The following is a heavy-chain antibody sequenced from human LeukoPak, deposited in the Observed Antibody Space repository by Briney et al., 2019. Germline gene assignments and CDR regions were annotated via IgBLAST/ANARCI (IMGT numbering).Heavy chain of an antibody. J-gene: IGHJ4*02. V-gene: IGHV3-23*01. CDR1: GFTFSSYA. Sequence: PGGSLRLSCAASGFTFSSYAMSWARQAPGKGLEWVSAISGSGGSTYYADSVKGRFTISRDNSKNTLYLQMNSLKTEDTAVYYCTTEDSGSYPDYWGQGTLVTVSS. CDR3: TTEDSGSYPDY. D-gene: IGHD1-26*01. CDR2: ISGSGGST.